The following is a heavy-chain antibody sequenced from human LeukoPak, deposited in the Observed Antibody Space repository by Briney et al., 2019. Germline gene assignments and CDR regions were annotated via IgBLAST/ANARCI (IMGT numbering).Heavy chain of an antibody. D-gene: IGHD3-22*01. J-gene: IGHJ3*02. CDR3: ARVRYLVVLGTDAFDI. CDR1: AFTFSDYY. V-gene: IGHV3-11*01. CDR2: ITDSGTDS. Sequence: GGSLRLSCAASAFTFSDYYMSWIRQAPGKGLEWISYITDSGTDSYYAASVSGRFTISRDNAKNSLFLQMNSLRADDTAVYYCARVRYLVVLGTDAFDIWGQGTMVTVSS.